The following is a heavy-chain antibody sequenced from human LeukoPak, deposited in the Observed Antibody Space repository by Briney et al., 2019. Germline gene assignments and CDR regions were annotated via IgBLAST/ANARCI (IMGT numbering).Heavy chain of an antibody. CDR3: ARETSGYTFDD. CDR1: GFTFSSYS. Sequence: GGSLRLSCAASGFTFSSYSMNWVRQAPGKGLEWVSSISATSNYIYYADSVKGRFTISRDNAKNSLYLQMNSLRAEDTAVYYCARETSGYTFDDWGQGTLVTVSS. V-gene: IGHV3-21*01. CDR2: ISATSNYI. J-gene: IGHJ4*02. D-gene: IGHD5-18*01.